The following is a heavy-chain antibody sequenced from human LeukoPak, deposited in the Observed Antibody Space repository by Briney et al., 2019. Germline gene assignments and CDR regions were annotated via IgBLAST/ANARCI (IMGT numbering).Heavy chain of an antibody. V-gene: IGHV3-48*02. CDR3: ASGSYAILAY. CDR1: GFTFSSYN. D-gene: IGHD1-26*01. J-gene: IGHJ4*02. Sequence: GGSLRLSCAASGFTFSSYNMNWVRQAPGKGLEWVSYISSSSSSIYYADSVKGRFTISRDNAKNSLYLQMNSLRDEDTAVYYCASGSYAILAYWGQGTLVTVSS. CDR2: ISSSSSSI.